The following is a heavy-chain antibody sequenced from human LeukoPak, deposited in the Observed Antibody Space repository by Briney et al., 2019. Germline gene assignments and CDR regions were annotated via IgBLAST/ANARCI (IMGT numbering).Heavy chain of an antibody. J-gene: IGHJ4*02. V-gene: IGHV4-34*01. D-gene: IGHD2-15*01. CDR1: GGSFSGYY. CDR3: ARGLGYCSGGSCYSS. CDR2: INHSGST. Sequence: PSETLSLTCAVYGGSFSGYYWSWIRQPPGKGLEWIGEINHSGSTNYNPSLKSRVTISVDTSKNQFPLKLSSVTAADTAVYYCARGLGYCSGGSCYSSWGQGTLVTVSS.